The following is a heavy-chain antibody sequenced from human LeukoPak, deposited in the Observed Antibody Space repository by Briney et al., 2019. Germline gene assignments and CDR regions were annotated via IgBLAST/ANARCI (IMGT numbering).Heavy chain of an antibody. J-gene: IGHJ4*02. D-gene: IGHD3-10*01. V-gene: IGHV1-18*01. CDR3: ARDSVDGSGTYYNDSPDY. Sequence: GSVKVSCKASGYTFSIYGISWVRQAPGQGLEWMGWISAYNGNTDYAQNLRGRLIMTTDTSTSTAYMELRSLRSDDTAVYYCARDSVDGSGTYYNDSPDYWGQGTLVTVSS. CDR2: ISAYNGNT. CDR1: GYTFSIYG.